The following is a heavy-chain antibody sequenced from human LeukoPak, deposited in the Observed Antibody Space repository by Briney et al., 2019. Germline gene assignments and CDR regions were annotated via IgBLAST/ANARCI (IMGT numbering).Heavy chain of an antibody. CDR1: GYTFTSYD. Sequence: GASAKVSCKASGYTFTSYDINWVRQATGQGLEWMGWMNPNSGNTGYAQKFQGRVTITRNTSISTAYMELSSLRSEDTAVYYCASGLNNPALCSSTSWSCSYAFDIWGQGTMVTVSS. V-gene: IGHV1-8*03. D-gene: IGHD2-2*01. CDR2: MNPNSGNT. CDR3: ASGLNNPALCSSTSWSCSYAFDI. J-gene: IGHJ3*02.